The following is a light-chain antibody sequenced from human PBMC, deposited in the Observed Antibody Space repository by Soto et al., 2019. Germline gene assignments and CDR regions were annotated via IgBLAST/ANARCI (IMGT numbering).Light chain of an antibody. Sequence: EILITQSPATLSVSPGERATLSCRASQRVSSNLAWYEQKPGQAPRLLIYGASTRANGIPARFSGGGSWTELILTISSLQSADFSAYYCQQYNNWPRRTFGQGTKVDIK. CDR3: QQYNNWPRRT. V-gene: IGKV3-15*01. CDR1: QRVSSN. CDR2: GAS. J-gene: IGKJ1*01.